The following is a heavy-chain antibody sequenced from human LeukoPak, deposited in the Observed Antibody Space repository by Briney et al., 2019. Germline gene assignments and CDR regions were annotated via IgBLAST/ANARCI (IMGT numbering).Heavy chain of an antibody. J-gene: IGHJ5*02. CDR2: IHHSGAT. CDR3: ARHEGSCTNGVCYTPRFDP. Sequence: PSETLSLTCTVSGGSIRSSYWNWIRQPPGKGLEWIGSIHHSGATNFKTSLESRVTISVDTSKNQFSLRLRSLTAADTAVYYCARHEGSCTNGVCYTPRFDPWGQGTLVTVSS. D-gene: IGHD2-8*01. CDR1: GGSIRSSY. V-gene: IGHV4-59*08.